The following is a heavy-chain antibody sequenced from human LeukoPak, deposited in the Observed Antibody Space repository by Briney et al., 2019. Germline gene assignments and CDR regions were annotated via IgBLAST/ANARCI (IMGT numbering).Heavy chain of an antibody. Sequence: ASVKVSCKASGYTFTGYYMHWVRQAPGQGLEWMGWINPNSGGTNYAQKFQGRVTMTTDTSTSTAYMELRSLRSDDTAVYYCASGYGGYYYMDVWGKGTTVTISS. CDR1: GYTFTGYY. J-gene: IGHJ6*03. V-gene: IGHV1-2*02. CDR3: ASGYGGYYYMDV. D-gene: IGHD4-23*01. CDR2: INPNSGGT.